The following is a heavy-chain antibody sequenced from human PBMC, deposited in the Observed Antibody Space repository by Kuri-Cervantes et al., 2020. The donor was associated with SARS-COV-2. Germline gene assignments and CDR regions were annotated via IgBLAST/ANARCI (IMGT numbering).Heavy chain of an antibody. V-gene: IGHV3-30*19. Sequence: GESLKISCAASGFTFSSYGMHWVRQAPGKGLAWVAVISNNGNNKYYADSVKGRFTISRDNSKNTLYLQMNSLRAEDTAVYFCARDMTADYFYFQYMDVWGKGTTVTVSS. CDR2: ISNNGNNK. CDR1: GFTFSSYG. D-gene: IGHD2-21*02. J-gene: IGHJ6*03. CDR3: ARDMTADYFYFQYMDV.